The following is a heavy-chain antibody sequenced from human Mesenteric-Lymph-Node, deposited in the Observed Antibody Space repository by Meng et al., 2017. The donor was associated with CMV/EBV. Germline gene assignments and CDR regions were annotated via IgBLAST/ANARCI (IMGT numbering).Heavy chain of an antibody. CDR1: GFTFSSYA. D-gene: IGHD2-2*01. CDR2: ISYDGSNK. V-gene: IGHV3-30*04. Sequence: GGSLRLSCAASGFTFSSYAMHWVRQAPGKGLEWVAVISYDGSNKYYADSVKGRFTISRDNSKNTLYLQMNSLRAEDTAVYYCAKDGGGYCSSTSCAGYYYYGMDVWGQGTTVTVSS. CDR3: AKDGGGYCSSTSCAGYYYYGMDV. J-gene: IGHJ6*02.